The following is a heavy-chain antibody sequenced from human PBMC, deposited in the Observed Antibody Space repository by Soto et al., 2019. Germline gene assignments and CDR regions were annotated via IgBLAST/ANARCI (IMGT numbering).Heavy chain of an antibody. D-gene: IGHD5-12*01. V-gene: IGHV1-8*01. J-gene: IGHJ3*02. Sequence: ASVKVSCKASGYTFINNDITWVRQATGQGLEWMGWMNPNSGNAGSTQKFQGRVSMTRNTSTSTAYMELSSLRSDDTAVYYCARGCGSRGYDPFDIWGQGTMVTVSS. CDR2: MNPNSGNA. CDR3: ARGCGSRGYDPFDI. CDR1: GYTFINND.